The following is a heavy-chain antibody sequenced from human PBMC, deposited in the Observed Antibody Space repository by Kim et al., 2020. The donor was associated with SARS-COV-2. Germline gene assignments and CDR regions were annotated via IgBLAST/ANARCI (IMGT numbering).Heavy chain of an antibody. D-gene: IGHD5-18*01. J-gene: IGHJ4*02. CDR2: K. Sequence: KQCGECWEGRPTLSRDNNKNSLYMQMNSPRAEDTAVYYCAREISYERFDYWGQGTLVTVSS. V-gene: IGHV3-7*01. CDR3: AREISYERFDY.